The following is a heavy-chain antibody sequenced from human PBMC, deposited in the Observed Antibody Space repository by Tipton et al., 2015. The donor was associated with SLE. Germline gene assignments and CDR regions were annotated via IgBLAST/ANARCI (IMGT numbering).Heavy chain of an antibody. D-gene: IGHD3-22*01. J-gene: IGHJ4*02. V-gene: IGHV4-34*01. Sequence: TLSLTCAVYGGSLSGYYRNWIRQSPGKGLEWIGEINRSRSANYNPSLKSRVIISVDASKNQFSLKLISVTAADTAVYYCVRGPRGSSGYPSWGRGTLVTVSS. CDR3: VRGPRGSSGYPS. CDR2: INRSRSA. CDR1: GGSLSGYY.